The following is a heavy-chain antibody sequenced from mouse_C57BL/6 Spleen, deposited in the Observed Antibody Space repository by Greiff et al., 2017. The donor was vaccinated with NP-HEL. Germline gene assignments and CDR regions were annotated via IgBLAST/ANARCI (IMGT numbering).Heavy chain of an antibody. CDR1: GFNIKDYY. CDR3: TAYYSNSQFAY. V-gene: IGHV14-1*01. D-gene: IGHD2-5*01. J-gene: IGHJ3*01. Sequence: EVQLQQSGAELVRPGASVKLSCTASGFNIKDYYMHWVKQRPEQGLEWIGRIDPEDGDTEYAPKFQGKATMTADTSSNTAYLQLSSLTSEDTAVYYCTAYYSNSQFAYWGQGTLVTVSA. CDR2: IDPEDGDT.